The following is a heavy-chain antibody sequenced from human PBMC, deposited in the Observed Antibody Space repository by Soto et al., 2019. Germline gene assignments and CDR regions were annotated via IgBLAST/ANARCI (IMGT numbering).Heavy chain of an antibody. J-gene: IGHJ4*02. V-gene: IGHV4-39*07. CDR3: ARVTTVTSFDY. D-gene: IGHD4-4*01. CDR2: IYYSGST. CDR1: GGSVSSGSYF. Sequence: SETLSLTCTVSGGSVSSGSYFWGWIRQPPGKGLEWIGSIYYSGSTYYNPSLKSRVTVSVDTSKNQFSLKLSSVTAADTAVYYCARVTTVTSFDYWGQGTLVTVSS.